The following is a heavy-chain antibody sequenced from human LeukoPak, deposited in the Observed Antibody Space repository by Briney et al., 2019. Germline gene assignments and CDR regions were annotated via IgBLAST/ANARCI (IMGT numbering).Heavy chain of an antibody. Sequence: TGGSLRLSCAASGFAFSTYWMHWVRQAPGKGPVWVSRISPDGRDTIYADSVKGRFTMSRDNDKNTLYLQLSSLRAEDTAVFYCVRAVAGKGRIDYWGQGTLVTVSS. J-gene: IGHJ4*02. V-gene: IGHV3-74*01. CDR2: ISPDGRDT. CDR1: GFAFSTYW. CDR3: VRAVAGKGRIDY. D-gene: IGHD6-19*01.